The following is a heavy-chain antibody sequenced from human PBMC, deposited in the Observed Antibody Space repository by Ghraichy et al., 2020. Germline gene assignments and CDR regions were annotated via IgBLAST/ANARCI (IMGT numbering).Heavy chain of an antibody. CDR2: SRNKARSYTT. Sequence: GGYLRLSCAASGFTFSDYFMDWFRQAPGKGLEWVARSRNKARSYTTEYAASVKGRFTISRDDAKKSLYLQMNSLEADDTAVYYCVRSESDWGQGTLVTVSS. J-gene: IGHJ4*02. CDR3: VRSESD. D-gene: IGHD3-10*01. V-gene: IGHV3-72*01. CDR1: GFTFSDYF.